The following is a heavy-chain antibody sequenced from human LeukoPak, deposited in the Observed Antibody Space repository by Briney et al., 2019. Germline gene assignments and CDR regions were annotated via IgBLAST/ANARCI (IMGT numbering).Heavy chain of an antibody. CDR1: RGTFSSYA. CDR3: ARDRGTATINWFDP. J-gene: IGHJ5*02. V-gene: IGHV1-69*13. D-gene: IGHD5-12*01. CDR2: IIPIFGTA. Sequence: GASVKVSCKASRGTFSSYAISWVRQAPGQGLEWMGGIIPIFGTANYAQKFQGRVTITADESTSTAYMELSSLRSEDTAVYYCARDRGTATINWFDPWGQGTLVTVSS.